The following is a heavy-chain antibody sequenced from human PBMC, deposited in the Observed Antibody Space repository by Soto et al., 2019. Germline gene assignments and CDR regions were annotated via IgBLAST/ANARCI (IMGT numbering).Heavy chain of an antibody. CDR1: GGSIISNTNY. CDR3: ARHNYGSGTFYPYYFDY. Sequence: PSETLSLTCSVSGGSIISNTNYWGWIRQPPGKGLEWLGSIYYSVSSYQNPSLKSRVTMSVDTSKNQFSMTLTSVTAADTAVYFCARHNYGSGTFYPYYFDYWGQGILVTAPQ. CDR2: IYYSVSS. J-gene: IGHJ4*02. D-gene: IGHD3-10*01. V-gene: IGHV4-39*01.